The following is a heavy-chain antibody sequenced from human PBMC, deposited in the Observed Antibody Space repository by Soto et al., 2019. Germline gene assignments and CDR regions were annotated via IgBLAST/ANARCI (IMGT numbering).Heavy chain of an antibody. J-gene: IGHJ5*02. V-gene: IGHV4-38-2*02. CDR2: VYRTAIP. Sequence: SETLSLTCHVSGYSINSDYYWAWIRQPPGKGLEWIGSVYRTAIPLYNPSLKSRVTTSMDTSKNQLSLKLTSMTAADTAVYYCARDMHAGFTHYFDPWGQGTLVTVSS. CDR3: ARDMHAGFTHYFDP. CDR1: GYSINSDYY. D-gene: IGHD1-26*01.